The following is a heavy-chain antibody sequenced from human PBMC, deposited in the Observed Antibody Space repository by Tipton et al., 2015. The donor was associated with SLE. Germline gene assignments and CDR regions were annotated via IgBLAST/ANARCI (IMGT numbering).Heavy chain of an antibody. D-gene: IGHD3-3*01. CDR3: ARVGEPNHYDFWSGYYYWYFDL. V-gene: IGHV4-39*07. Sequence: TLSLTCTVSGGSISSSSYYWGWIRQPPGKGLEWIGSIYYSGRTYYNPSLKSRVTISVDTSKKQFSLKLSSVTAADTAVYYCARVGEPNHYDFWSGYYYWYFDLWGRCPLVTVSS. J-gene: IGHJ2*01. CDR1: GGSISSSSYY. CDR2: IYYSGRT.